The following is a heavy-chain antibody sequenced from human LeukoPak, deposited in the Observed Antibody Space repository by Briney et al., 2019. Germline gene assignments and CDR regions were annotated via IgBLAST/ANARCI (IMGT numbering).Heavy chain of an antibody. V-gene: IGHV3-21*01. CDR1: ESILSTYA. D-gene: IGHD1-1*01. CDR3: ATGIRERGFDS. J-gene: IGHJ4*02. CDR2: ISPSGSAI. Sequence: PGGSLRLSCSDSESILSTYAVNWVRQAPGRGLEWVSSISPSGSAIFYAGSVKGRFTISRDNAKKSLYLQMNSLRAEDTALYFCATGIRERGFDSWGQGTLVTVSS.